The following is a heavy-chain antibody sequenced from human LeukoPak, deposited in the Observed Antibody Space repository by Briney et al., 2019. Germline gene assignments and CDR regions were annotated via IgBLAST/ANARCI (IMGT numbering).Heavy chain of an antibody. CDR3: ARQWRGFDI. D-gene: IGHD2-8*01. Sequence: GGSLRLSCAASGCTFSGNWMHWVRQAPGKGLVWVSRINSDGSSTSYADSVRGRFTISRDNAKNTVYLQMHSLRAEDTAVYFCARQWRGFDIWGQGTMVSVSS. V-gene: IGHV3-74*01. CDR1: GCTFSGNW. J-gene: IGHJ3*02. CDR2: INSDGSST.